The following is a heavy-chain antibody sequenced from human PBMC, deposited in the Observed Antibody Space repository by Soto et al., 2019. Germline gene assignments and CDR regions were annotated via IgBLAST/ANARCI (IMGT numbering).Heavy chain of an antibody. CDR3: ANRLWFGDLSN. CDR1: GFTFSSYA. Sequence: EVQLLESGGGLVQPGGSLRLSCAASGFTFSSYAMSWVRQAPGKGLEWVSANSGSGGSTYYAESLKGRFTISRDNSKNTPYLQMNSLRAEATAVYYCANRLWFGDLSNWGQGTLVTVSS. D-gene: IGHD3-10*01. V-gene: IGHV3-23*01. J-gene: IGHJ4*02. CDR2: NSGSGGST.